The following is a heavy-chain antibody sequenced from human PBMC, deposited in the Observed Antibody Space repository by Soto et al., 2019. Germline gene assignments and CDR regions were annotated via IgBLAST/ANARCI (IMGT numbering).Heavy chain of an antibody. J-gene: IGHJ4*02. Sequence: ADAVKVSCKASAGTVSSYVISWVLQAPGQGLEWMGWISAYNGNTNYAQRLQGRVTMTTDTSTSTAYMELRSLRSDDTAVYYCARGFSTYTFDYWGQGALVTVSS. V-gene: IGHV1-18*01. CDR2: ISAYNGNT. CDR1: AGTVSSYV. D-gene: IGHD3-3*02. CDR3: ARGFSTYTFDY.